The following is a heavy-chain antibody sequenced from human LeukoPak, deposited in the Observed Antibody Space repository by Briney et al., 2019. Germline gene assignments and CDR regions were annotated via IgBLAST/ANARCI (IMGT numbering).Heavy chain of an antibody. CDR1: GGSISSGDYY. J-gene: IGHJ4*02. CDR3: ARAYSRSYSHFDD. CDR2: IYTSGST. D-gene: IGHD1-26*01. Sequence: PSETLSLTCTVSGGSISSGDYYWSWIRQPPGKGLEWIGYIYTSGSTNYNPSLKSRVTISVDTSKNQFSLRLSSVTAADAAMYFCARAYSRSYSHFDDWGQGTLVTVSS. V-gene: IGHV4-61*08.